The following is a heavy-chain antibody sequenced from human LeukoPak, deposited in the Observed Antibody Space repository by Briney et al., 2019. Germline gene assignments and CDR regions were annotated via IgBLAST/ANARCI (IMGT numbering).Heavy chain of an antibody. CDR3: AKGRRISSYYYYGMDV. Sequence: GGSLRLSCAASGFTFSSYAMSWVRQAPGKGLEWVSAISGSGGSTYYADSVKGRFTISRDNSKNTLYLRMNSLRAEDTAVYYCAKGRRISSYYYYGMDVWGQGTTVTVSS. V-gene: IGHV3-23*01. D-gene: IGHD2/OR15-2a*01. CDR2: ISGSGGST. J-gene: IGHJ6*02. CDR1: GFTFSSYA.